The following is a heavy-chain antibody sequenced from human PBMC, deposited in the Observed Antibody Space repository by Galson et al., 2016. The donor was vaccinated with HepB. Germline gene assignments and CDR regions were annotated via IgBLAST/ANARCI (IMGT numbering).Heavy chain of an antibody. CDR2: ISTDGIRR. CDR3: ARVLSHGMDV. CDR1: GFTFGDYY. J-gene: IGHJ6*02. V-gene: IGHV3-11*01. Sequence: SLRLSCAASGFTFGDYYMSWIRQPPGKGLEWVSLISTDGIRRHYGESVEGRFTVSRDNVKNSLYLYIKNPRADDPAVYYCARVLSHGMDVWGQGTTVIVSS.